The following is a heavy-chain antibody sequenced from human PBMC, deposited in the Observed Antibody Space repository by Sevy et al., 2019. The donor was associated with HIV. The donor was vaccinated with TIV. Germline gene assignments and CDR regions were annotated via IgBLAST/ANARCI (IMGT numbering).Heavy chain of an antibody. CDR3: ARDRAGQFPG. CDR1: GFTFSSYS. D-gene: IGHD3-10*01. V-gene: IGHV3-21*01. Sequence: GGSLRLSCAASGFTFSSYSMNWVRQAPGKGLEWVSSISSSSSYIYYADSVKGRFTISRDNAKNSLYLQMNGLRAEDTAVYYGARDRAGQFPGWGQGTLVTVSS. J-gene: IGHJ4*02. CDR2: ISSSSSYI.